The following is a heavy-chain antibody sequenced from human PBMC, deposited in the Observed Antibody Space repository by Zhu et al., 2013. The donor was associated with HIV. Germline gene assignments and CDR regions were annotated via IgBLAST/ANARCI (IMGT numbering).Heavy chain of an antibody. V-gene: IGHV3-11*01. J-gene: IGHJ3*02. CDR1: GFRFSDYF. CDR2: INGRRNVI. Sequence: VQLVESGGDLVKPGESLTLSCVASGFRFSDYFMSWIRQAPGRGLEVISYINGRRNVIYHADSVQGRFTISRNNAQNTVSLQMNNLGVEDTAMYYCARGGGYSGYDRVDAFDIWGQGTMVTVSS. D-gene: IGHD5-12*01. CDR3: ARGGGYSGYDRVDAFDI.